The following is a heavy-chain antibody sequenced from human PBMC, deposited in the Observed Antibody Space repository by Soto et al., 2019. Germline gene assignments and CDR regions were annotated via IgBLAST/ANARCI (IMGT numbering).Heavy chain of an antibody. CDR1: GGTFSSYA. CDR3: ARDPTSIVGATTYYYGMDV. J-gene: IGHJ6*02. V-gene: IGHV1-69*13. D-gene: IGHD1-26*01. CDR2: IIPIFGTA. Sequence: SVKVSCKASGGTFSSYATSWVRQAPGQGLEWMGGIIPIFGTANYAQKFQGRVTITADESTSTAYMELSSLRSEDTAVYYCARDPTSIVGATTYYYGMDVWGQGTTVTVSS.